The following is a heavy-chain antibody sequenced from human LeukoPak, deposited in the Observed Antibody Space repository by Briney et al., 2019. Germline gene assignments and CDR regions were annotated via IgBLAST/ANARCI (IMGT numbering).Heavy chain of an antibody. CDR1: GFTFGSYS. D-gene: IGHD3-10*01. CDR2: ISSSSSTI. V-gene: IGHV3-48*04. J-gene: IGHJ6*03. CDR3: AREGIPYYYGSGSYHPWWHYYYYYYMDV. Sequence: GGSLRLSCAASGFTFGSYSMNWVRQAPGKGLEWVSYISSSSSTIYYADSVKGRFTISRDNAKNSLYLQMNSLRAEDTAVYYCAREGIPYYYGSGSYHPWWHYYYYYYMDVWGKGTTVTVSS.